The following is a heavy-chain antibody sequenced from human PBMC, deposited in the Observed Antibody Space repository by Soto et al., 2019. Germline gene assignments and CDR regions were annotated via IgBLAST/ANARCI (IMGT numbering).Heavy chain of an antibody. CDR1: GFRISKYF. D-gene: IGHD3-10*01. CDR2: IKEDGSEK. Sequence: VGSLRLSGVGSGFRISKYFMSWVRQAPGKGLEWVANIKEDGSEKYYVESVKGRFTISRDNAKNSLYLQVNSLRDEDTAVYYCARPRFRGMDVWGQGTTVTVSS. V-gene: IGHV3-7*03. CDR3: ARPRFRGMDV. J-gene: IGHJ6*02.